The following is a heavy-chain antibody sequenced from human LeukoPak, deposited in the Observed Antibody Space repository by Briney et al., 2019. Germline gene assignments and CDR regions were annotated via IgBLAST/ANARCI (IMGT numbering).Heavy chain of an antibody. V-gene: IGHV3-53*01. CDR2: IYSGGST. J-gene: IGHJ4*02. CDR1: GFTVSSNY. Sequence: GGSLRLSCAASGFTVSSNYMSWVRQAPGKGLEWVSVIYSGGSTYYADSVKGRFTISRDNSKDTLYLQMNSLRAEDTAVYYCARVGSGWLTFDYWGQGTLVTVSS. D-gene: IGHD6-19*01. CDR3: ARVGSGWLTFDY.